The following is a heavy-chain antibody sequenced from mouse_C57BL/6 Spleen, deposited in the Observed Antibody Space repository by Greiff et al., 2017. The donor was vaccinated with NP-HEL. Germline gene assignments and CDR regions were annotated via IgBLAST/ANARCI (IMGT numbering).Heavy chain of an antibody. CDR2: IYWDDDK. V-gene: IGHV8-12*01. CDR1: GFSLSTSGMG. Sequence: QVTLKVSGPGILQSSQTLSLTCSFSGFSLSTSGMGVSWIRQPSGKGLEWLAHIYWDDDKRYNPSLKSRLTISKDTSRNQVFLKITSVDTADTATYYCARSYGSSYVYYAMDYWGQGTSVTVSS. D-gene: IGHD1-1*01. J-gene: IGHJ4*01. CDR3: ARSYGSSYVYYAMDY.